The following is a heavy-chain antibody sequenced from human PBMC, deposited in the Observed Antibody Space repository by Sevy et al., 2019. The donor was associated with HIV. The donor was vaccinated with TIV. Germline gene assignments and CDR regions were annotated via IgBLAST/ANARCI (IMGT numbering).Heavy chain of an antibody. CDR2: ISYDGSNK. Sequence: GGSLRLSCAASGFTFSSYAMHWVRQAPGKGLEWVAVISYDGSNKYYADSVKGRFTISRDNSKNTLYLQMNSLRAEDTAVYYCAREERGLGAFDIWGQRTMVTVSS. CDR1: GFTFSSYA. V-gene: IGHV3-30-3*01. CDR3: AREERGLGAFDI. D-gene: IGHD3-16*01. J-gene: IGHJ3*02.